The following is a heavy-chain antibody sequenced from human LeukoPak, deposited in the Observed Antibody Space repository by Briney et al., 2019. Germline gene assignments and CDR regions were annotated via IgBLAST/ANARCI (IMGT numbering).Heavy chain of an antibody. Sequence: AGGSLRLSCAASGFSFTAAWMSWVRQAPGKGLEWVGRLKSKGGGETADYAAPVKGRFTISRDDSKNTLYLQMNSLRAEDTAVYYCARDLVWDLIDYWGQGTLVTVSS. D-gene: IGHD1-26*01. J-gene: IGHJ4*02. CDR1: GFSFTAAW. V-gene: IGHV3-15*01. CDR2: LKSKGGGETA. CDR3: ARDLVWDLIDY.